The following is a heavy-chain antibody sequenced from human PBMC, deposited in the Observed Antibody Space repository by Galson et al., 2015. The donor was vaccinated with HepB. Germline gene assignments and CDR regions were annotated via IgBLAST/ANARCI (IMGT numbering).Heavy chain of an antibody. Sequence: QSGAEVKKPGESLKISCKGSGYSFTSYWIGWVRQMPGKGLEWMGIIYPGDSDTRYSPSFQGQVTISADKSISTAYLQWSSLKASDTAMHYCARSPAMAYYYYYGMDVWGQGTTVTVSS. CDR1: GYSFTSYW. J-gene: IGHJ6*02. CDR2: IYPGDSDT. V-gene: IGHV5-51*01. D-gene: IGHD5-18*01. CDR3: ARSPAMAYYYYYGMDV.